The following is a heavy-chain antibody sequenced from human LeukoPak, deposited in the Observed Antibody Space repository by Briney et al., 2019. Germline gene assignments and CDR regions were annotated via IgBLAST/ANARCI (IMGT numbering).Heavy chain of an antibody. CDR3: ARQGAITKGYFDWLLPDNWFDP. J-gene: IGHJ5*02. CDR1: GGSISSSSYY. V-gene: IGHV4-39*01. CDR2: IYYSGST. Sequence: SETLSLTCTVSGGSISSSSYYWGWIRQPPGKGLEWIGSIYYSGSTYYNPSLKSRVTISVDTSKNQFSLKLSSVTAADTAVYYCARQGAITKGYFDWLLPDNWFDPWGQGTLVTVSS. D-gene: IGHD3-9*01.